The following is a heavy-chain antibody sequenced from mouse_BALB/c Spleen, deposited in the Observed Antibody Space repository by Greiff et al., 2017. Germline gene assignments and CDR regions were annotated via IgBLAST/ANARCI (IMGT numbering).Heavy chain of an antibody. J-gene: IGHJ4*01. CDR3: ARHECTTATDYAMDY. Sequence: EVHLVESGGDLVKPGGSLKLSCAASGFTFSSYGMSWVRQTPDKRLEWVATISSCGSYTYYPDSVKGRFTISRDNAKNTLYLQMSSLKSEDTAMYYCARHECTTATDYAMDYWGQGTSVTVSS. CDR1: GFTFSSYG. D-gene: IGHD1-2*01. V-gene: IGHV5-6*01. CDR2: ISSCGSYT.